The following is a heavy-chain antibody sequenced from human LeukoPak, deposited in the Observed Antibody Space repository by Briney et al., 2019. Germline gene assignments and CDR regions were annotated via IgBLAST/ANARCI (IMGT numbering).Heavy chain of an antibody. D-gene: IGHD3-3*01. CDR3: AKDLYDFWSGYYGDNWFDP. J-gene: IGHJ5*02. V-gene: IGHV3-30*02. CDR1: GFAFSSYG. Sequence: PGGSLRLSCAASGFAFSSYGMHWVRQAPGKGLEWVAFIRYDGSNKYYADSVKGRFTISRDNSKNTLYLQMNSLRAEDTAVYYCAKDLYDFWSGYYGDNWFDPWGQGTLVTVSS. CDR2: IRYDGSNK.